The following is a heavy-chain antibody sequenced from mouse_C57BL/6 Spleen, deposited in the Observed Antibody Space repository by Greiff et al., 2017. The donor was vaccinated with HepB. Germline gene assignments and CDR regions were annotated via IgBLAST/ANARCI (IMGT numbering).Heavy chain of an antibody. J-gene: IGHJ2*01. Sequence: EVKLMESEPELLKPGASVKISCKASGYSFTGYYMNWVKQSPEKSLEWIGEINPSTGGTTYNQKFKAKATLTVDKSSSTAYMQLKSLTSEDSAVYYCAREEDYWGQGTTLTGSS. V-gene: IGHV1-42*01. CDR1: GYSFTGYY. CDR3: AREEDY. CDR2: INPSTGGT.